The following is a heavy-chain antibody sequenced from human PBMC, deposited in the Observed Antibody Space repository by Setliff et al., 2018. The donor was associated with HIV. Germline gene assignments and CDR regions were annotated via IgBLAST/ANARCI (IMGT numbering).Heavy chain of an antibody. CDR3: ARARRAGTGGDCFDY. V-gene: IGHV4-61*09. Sequence: PSETLSLTCTVSGGSISSGSYYWSWIRQPAGKGLEWIGHVYTSGSTNYNPSLKSRVTILVDTSKNQFSLYLSSVTAADTAVYYCARARRAGTGGDCFDYWGQGTLVTVSS. CDR1: GGSISSGSYY. D-gene: IGHD2-8*02. CDR2: VYTSGST. J-gene: IGHJ4*02.